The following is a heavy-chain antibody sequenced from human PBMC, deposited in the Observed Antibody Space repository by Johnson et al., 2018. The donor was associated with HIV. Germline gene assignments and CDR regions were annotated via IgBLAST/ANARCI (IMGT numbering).Heavy chain of an antibody. CDR2: ISGSGGST. D-gene: IGHD3-22*01. J-gene: IGHJ3*02. CDR3: ARDRGYWDAFDI. Sequence: EQLVESGGGLVKPGGSLRLSCAASGFTFSNAWMSWVRQAPGKGLEWVSAISGSGGSTYYADSVKGRFTISRDNSKNSLYLQMNSLRAEDTAVYYCARDRGYWDAFDIWGQGTMVTVSS. V-gene: IGHV3-23*04. CDR1: GFTFSNAW.